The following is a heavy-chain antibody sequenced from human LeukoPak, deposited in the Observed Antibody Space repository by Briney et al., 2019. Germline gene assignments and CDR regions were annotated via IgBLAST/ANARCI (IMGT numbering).Heavy chain of an antibody. D-gene: IGHD1-26*01. Sequence: GGTLRLSCAASGFTFSTYTMYWVRHPPGKRLEWVSIIGSSGGGIHYADSVKGRFTISRDNSKNALYLQMNSLRAEDTAVYYCARDKIVGATNFDYWGQGTLVTVSS. CDR3: ARDKIVGATNFDY. CDR2: IGSSGGGI. V-gene: IGHV3-23*01. CDR1: GFTFSTYT. J-gene: IGHJ4*02.